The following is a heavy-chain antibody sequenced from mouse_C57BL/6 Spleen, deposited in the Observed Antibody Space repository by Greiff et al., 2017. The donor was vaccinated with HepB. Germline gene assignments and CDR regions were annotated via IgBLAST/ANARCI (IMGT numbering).Heavy chain of an antibody. D-gene: IGHD2-12*01. J-gene: IGHJ3*01. Sequence: VKLVESGAELVRPGASVTLSCKASGYTFTDYEMHWVKQTPVHGLEWIGAIDPETGGTAYNQKFKGKAILTADKSSSTAYMELRSLTSEDSAVYYCTISPTLGRRFAYWGQGTLVTVSA. CDR3: TISPTLGRRFAY. CDR1: GYTFTDYE. V-gene: IGHV1-15*01. CDR2: IDPETGGT.